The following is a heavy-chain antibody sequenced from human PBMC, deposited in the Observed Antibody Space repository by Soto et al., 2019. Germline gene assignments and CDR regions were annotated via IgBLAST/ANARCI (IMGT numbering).Heavy chain of an antibody. V-gene: IGHV2-5*01. CDR3: AHSDGGYEIIYFDF. D-gene: IGHD5-12*01. J-gene: IGHJ4*02. Sequence: SGPTLVNPTQTLTLTCTFSGFSFTTAGVAVGWIRQTPGGALEWLTLIYYNDDRRFSPSLKTRLTITGDTSKNQVVLSLTNVEPGDEATYFCAHSDGGYEIIYFDFWGQGTPLTVSS. CDR1: GFSFTTAGVA. CDR2: IYYNDDR.